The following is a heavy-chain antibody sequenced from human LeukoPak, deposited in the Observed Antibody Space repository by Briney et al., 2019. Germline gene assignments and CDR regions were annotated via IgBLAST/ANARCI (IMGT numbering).Heavy chain of an antibody. CDR1: GFTVGSNY. D-gene: IGHD6-19*01. V-gene: IGHV3-53*01. CDR3: AIRYSSGWYGVDY. J-gene: IGHJ4*02. CDR2: IYSGGST. Sequence: QAGGSLRLSCAASGFTVGSNYMNWVRQAPGKGLEWVSVIYSGGSTYYADSVKGRFTTSRDNSKNTLYLQMNSLRAEDTAVYYCAIRYSSGWYGVDYWGQGTLVTVSS.